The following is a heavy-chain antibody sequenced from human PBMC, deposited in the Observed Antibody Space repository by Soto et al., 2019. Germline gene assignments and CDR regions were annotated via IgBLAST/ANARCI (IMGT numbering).Heavy chain of an antibody. J-gene: IGHJ4*02. CDR3: ANGGHMSSWYHPFDY. Sequence: PGGSLRLSCAASGFTFSSYAMSWVRQAPGKGLEWVSAISGSGGSTYYADSVKGRFTISRDNSKNTLYLQMNSLRAEDTAVYYCANGGHMSSWYHPFDYWGQGTLVTVSS. V-gene: IGHV3-23*01. CDR1: GFTFSSYA. CDR2: ISGSGGST. D-gene: IGHD6-13*01.